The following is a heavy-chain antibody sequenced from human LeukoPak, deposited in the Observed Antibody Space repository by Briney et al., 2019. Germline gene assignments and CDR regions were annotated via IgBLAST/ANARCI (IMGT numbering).Heavy chain of an antibody. D-gene: IGHD3-22*01. CDR1: GGSFSGYY. CDR2: IKHSGNT. Sequence: PSETLSLTCAVSGGSFSGYYWTWIRQPPGKGLEWIGEIKHSGNTNYNPSLKSRVTISVDTSKSQFSLKLSSVTAADTAVYYCARGALKLSHYYDTHPFDYWGQGTLVTVSS. J-gene: IGHJ4*02. CDR3: ARGALKLSHYYDTHPFDY. V-gene: IGHV4-34*01.